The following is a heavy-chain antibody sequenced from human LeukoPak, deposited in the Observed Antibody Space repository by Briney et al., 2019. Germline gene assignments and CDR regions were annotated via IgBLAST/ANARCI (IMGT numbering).Heavy chain of an antibody. CDR1: GGSISSYY. Sequence: SETLSLTCTVSGGSISSYYWSWIRQPAGKGLGWIGRIYTSGSTNYNPSLKSRVTMSVDTSKNQFSLKLSSVTAADTAVYYCASLSWYPRVLDIWGQGTMVTASS. CDR3: ASLSWYPRVLDI. CDR2: IYTSGST. D-gene: IGHD6-13*01. J-gene: IGHJ3*02. V-gene: IGHV4-4*07.